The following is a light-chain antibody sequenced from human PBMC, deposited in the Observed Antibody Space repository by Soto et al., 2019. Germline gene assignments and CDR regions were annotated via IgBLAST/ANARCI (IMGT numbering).Light chain of an antibody. CDR1: SSDVGGYDL. V-gene: IGLV2-23*01. Sequence: ALTQPASVSGSPGQSITISCTGTSSDVGGYDLVSWYQQHPGKAPKLIIYEGSKRPSGISNRFSGSKSGNTASLIIPGLQGDDEGDYYCCAYVSSNTLLFGGGTKLTVL. CDR3: CAYVSSNTLL. J-gene: IGLJ3*02. CDR2: EGS.